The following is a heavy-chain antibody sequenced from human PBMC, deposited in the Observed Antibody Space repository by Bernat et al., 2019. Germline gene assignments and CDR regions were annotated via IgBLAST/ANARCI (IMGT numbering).Heavy chain of an antibody. D-gene: IGHD3-10*01. Sequence: QVQLQESGPGLVKPSETLSLTCTVSGGSISSFYWTWIRQPPGKGLEWIGYIYYSGSTNYNPSLKSRVTISVDTSKNQFSLKLSSVTAAYTAVYYCARRLKLLSTGDAFDLWGQGTMVTVSS. CDR1: GGSISSFY. J-gene: IGHJ3*01. CDR3: ARRLKLLSTGDAFDL. CDR2: IYYSGST. V-gene: IGHV4-59*08.